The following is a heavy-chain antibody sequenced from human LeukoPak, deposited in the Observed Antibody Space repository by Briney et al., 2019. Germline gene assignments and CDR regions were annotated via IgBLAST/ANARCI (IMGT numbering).Heavy chain of an antibody. CDR1: GFTFSSYA. Sequence: GGSLRLSCAVSGFTFSSYAMNWVRQAPGKGLEWVSSISASGGGTYYADSVKGRFTISRDNSKNTLYLEMNSLRAEDTAVYYCAKDLRSSSWYAAYWGQGTLLTVSS. CDR3: AKDLRSSSWYAAY. V-gene: IGHV3-23*01. CDR2: ISASGGGT. D-gene: IGHD6-13*01. J-gene: IGHJ4*02.